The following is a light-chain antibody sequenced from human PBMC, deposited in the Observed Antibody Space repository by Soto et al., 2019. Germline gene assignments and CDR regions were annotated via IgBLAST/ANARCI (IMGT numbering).Light chain of an antibody. CDR1: SGHSSYA. CDR3: QTWGTGTVV. V-gene: IGLV4-69*01. Sequence: QAVVTQSPSASASLGASVKLTCTLSSGHSSYAIAWHQQQPEKGPRYLMKLNSVGSHSKGDGIPDRFSGSSSGAERYLTISSLQSEDEADYYCQTWGTGTVVFGGGTKLTVL. CDR2: LNSVGSH. J-gene: IGLJ2*01.